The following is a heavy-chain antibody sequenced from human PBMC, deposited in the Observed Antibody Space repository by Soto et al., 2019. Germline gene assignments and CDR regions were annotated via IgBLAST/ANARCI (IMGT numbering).Heavy chain of an antibody. CDR1: GYTFTSYY. CDR2: INPSGGST. Sequence: ASVKVSCKASGYTFTSYYMHWVRQAPGQGLEWMGIINPSGGSTTYAQKFQGRVTMTRDTSTSTVYMELSSLKSEDTAVYYCARVYGGYDSFDIWGQGTMVTVSS. D-gene: IGHD4-17*01. V-gene: IGHV1-46*03. CDR3: ARVYGGYDSFDI. J-gene: IGHJ3*02.